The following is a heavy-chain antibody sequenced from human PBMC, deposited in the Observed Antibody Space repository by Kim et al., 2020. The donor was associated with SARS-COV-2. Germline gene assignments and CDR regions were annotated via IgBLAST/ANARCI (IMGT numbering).Heavy chain of an antibody. D-gene: IGHD3-22*01. CDR1: GGSISSSSYY. Sequence: SETLSLTCTVSGGSISSSSYYWGWIRQPPGKGLEWIGSIYYSGSTYYNPSLKSRVTISVDTSKNQFSLKLSSVTAADTAVYYCARMIARGLVVVITFGIYYFDYWGQGTLVTVSS. CDR2: IYYSGST. V-gene: IGHV4-39*01. CDR3: ARMIARGLVVVITFGIYYFDY. J-gene: IGHJ4*02.